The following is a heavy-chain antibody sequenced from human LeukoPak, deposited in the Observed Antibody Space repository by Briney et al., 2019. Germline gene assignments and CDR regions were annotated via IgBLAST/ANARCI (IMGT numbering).Heavy chain of an antibody. J-gene: IGHJ4*02. CDR2: IWNDGSNK. D-gene: IGHD4-11*01. CDR3: AKDAQRGFDYSNSLEY. V-gene: IGHV3-33*06. CDR1: AFTFSHYG. Sequence: PGGSLRLSCAASAFTFSHYGMHWVRQAPGRGLEWVAVIWNDGSNKYYADSVKGRFTISRDNSQNTVDLHMNSLRAEDTAVYYCAKDAQRGFDYSNSLEYWGQGTLVTVSS.